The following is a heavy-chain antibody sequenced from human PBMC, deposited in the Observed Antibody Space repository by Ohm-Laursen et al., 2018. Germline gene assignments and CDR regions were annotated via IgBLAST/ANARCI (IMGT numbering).Heavy chain of an antibody. V-gene: IGHV3-7*03. CDR3: AKDHSPYSSSLRSAFDI. D-gene: IGHD6-13*01. CDR1: GFSFSSYW. CDR2: INRDGGSE. J-gene: IGHJ3*02. Sequence: SLRLSCTASGFSFSSYWLAWVRQTPGKGLEWVANINRDGGSESYVDSVQGRFTISRDNAKNLLYLQMNNLSAEDTAMYYCAKDHSPYSSSLRSAFDIWGQGTMVTVSS.